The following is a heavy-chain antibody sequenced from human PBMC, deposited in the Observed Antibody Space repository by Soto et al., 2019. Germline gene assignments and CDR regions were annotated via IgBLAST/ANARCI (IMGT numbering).Heavy chain of an antibody. Sequence: QVQLQESGPGLVKPSQTLSLTCTVSGGSISSGGYYWSWIRQHPGKGLEWIGYIYYSGSTYYNPSLERRCTISVDTSKNRCSRRLSSVTAADTAVYYCGASCVGCGGFNYYGMDVWGQGTTVTVSS. D-gene: IGHD2-21*01. CDR3: GASCVGCGGFNYYGMDV. V-gene: IGHV4-31*03. CDR1: GGSISSGGYY. CDR2: IYYSGST. J-gene: IGHJ6*02.